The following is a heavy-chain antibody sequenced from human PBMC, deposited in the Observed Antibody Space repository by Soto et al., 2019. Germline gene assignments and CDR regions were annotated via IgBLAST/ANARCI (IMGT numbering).Heavy chain of an antibody. CDR2: ISGSGGTT. J-gene: IGHJ5*02. CDR1: GFTFSNYA. Sequence: AGGSLRLSCAASGFTFSNYAMSWVRQAPGKGLEWVSLISGSGGTTYYADSVKGRFTISRDNSKNTLYLQMNSLRAEDTAVYYCAKDSWDCSSTSCYGWVDPWGQGTQVTVSS. CDR3: AKDSWDCSSTSCYGWVDP. D-gene: IGHD2-2*01. V-gene: IGHV3-23*01.